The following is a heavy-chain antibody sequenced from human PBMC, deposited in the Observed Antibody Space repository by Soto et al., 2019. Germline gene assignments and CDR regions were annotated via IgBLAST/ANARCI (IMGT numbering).Heavy chain of an antibody. CDR3: ARSTAVAGPWKYFQH. J-gene: IGHJ1*01. CDR1: GYTFTSYV. CDR2: ISAYNGNT. V-gene: IGHV1-18*01. Sequence: ASVKVSCKASGYTFTSYVISWVRQAPGQGLERMGWISAYNGNTNYAQKLQGRVTMTTDTSTSTAYMELRSLRSDDTAVYYCARSTAVAGPWKYFQHWGQGTLVTVSS. D-gene: IGHD6-19*01.